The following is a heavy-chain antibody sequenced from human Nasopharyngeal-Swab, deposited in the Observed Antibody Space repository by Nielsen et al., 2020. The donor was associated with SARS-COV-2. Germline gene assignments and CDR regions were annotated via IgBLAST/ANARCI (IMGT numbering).Heavy chain of an antibody. CDR3: ARGGWLRRDYYYVYYYMDV. D-gene: IGHD5-24*01. J-gene: IGHJ6*03. CDR1: GGTFSSYG. V-gene: IGHV1-69*10. Sequence: VQVSCKTSGGTFSSYGISWVRQAPGEGLEWMGGIIPVLPITRYAQKFRDRVTITADTSTSTAYMELSSLRSEDTATYYCARGGWLRRDYYYVYYYMDVWGKGTTVTVSS. CDR2: IIPVLPIT.